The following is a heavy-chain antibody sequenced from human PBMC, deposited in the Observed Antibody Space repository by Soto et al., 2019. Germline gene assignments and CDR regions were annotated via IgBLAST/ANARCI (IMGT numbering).Heavy chain of an antibody. CDR3: ARDRYYGSGTYYNVYSGMDV. Sequence: SETLSLTCTVSGGSINSGDYYWTWVRQPPGKGLEWIGNIFHSGSTYYTPSLQSRVTISLDTSKNHFSLKLSSVTPADTAVYYCARDRYYGSGTYYNVYSGMDVWGQGTTVTVS. CDR2: IFHSGST. V-gene: IGHV4-30-4*01. D-gene: IGHD3-10*01. J-gene: IGHJ6*02. CDR1: GGSINSGDYY.